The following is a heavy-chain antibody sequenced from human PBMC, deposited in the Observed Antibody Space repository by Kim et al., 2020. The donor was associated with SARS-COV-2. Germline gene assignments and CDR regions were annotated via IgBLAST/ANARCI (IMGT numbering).Heavy chain of an antibody. Sequence: GGSLRLSCAASGFTFDDYTMHWVRQAPGKGLEWVSLISWDGGSTYFADSVKGRFTISRDNSKNSLYLQMNSLRTEDTALYYCAKGGGRAAFDIWGQGTMVTVSS. D-gene: IGHD3-16*01. J-gene: IGHJ3*02. V-gene: IGHV3-43*01. CDR1: GFTFDDYT. CDR2: ISWDGGST. CDR3: AKGGGRAAFDI.